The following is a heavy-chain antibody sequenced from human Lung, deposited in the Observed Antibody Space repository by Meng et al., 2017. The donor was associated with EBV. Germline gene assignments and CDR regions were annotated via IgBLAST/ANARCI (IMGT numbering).Heavy chain of an antibody. CDR2: IWYDGSNK. CDR3: ARETIAAAGCDY. J-gene: IGHJ4*02. Sequence: QVALVGSGGGVVKPGRSLRLSCAACGFTFSSYGMHWVRQAPGKGLEWVAVIWYDGSNKYYADSVKGRFTISRDNSKNTLYLQMNSLRAEDTAVYYCARETIAAAGCDYWGQGTLVTVSS. D-gene: IGHD6-13*01. CDR1: GFTFSSYG. V-gene: IGHV3-33*01.